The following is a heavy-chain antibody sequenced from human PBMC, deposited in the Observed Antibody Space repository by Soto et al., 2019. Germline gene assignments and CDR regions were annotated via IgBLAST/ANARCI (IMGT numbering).Heavy chain of an antibody. D-gene: IGHD2-8*02. CDR2: ILVRGST. V-gene: IGHV3-23*01. Sequence: GGSLRLSCAASGFTCSSYDMSWVRQAPGKGLEWVSTILVRGSTHYPDSVKGRFTISRDNSKNTVFLQMNSLTAGDTAVYYCAKATATGGGAFDICGQGTMVTV. J-gene: IGHJ3*02. CDR3: AKATATGGGAFDI. CDR1: GFTCSSYD.